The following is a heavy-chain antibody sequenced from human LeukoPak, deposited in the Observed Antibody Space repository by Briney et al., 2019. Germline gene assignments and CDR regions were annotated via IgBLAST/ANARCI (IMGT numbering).Heavy chain of an antibody. CDR3: ARDRGIAEADSFDP. J-gene: IGHJ5*02. D-gene: IGHD6-13*01. CDR1: GYTYTTDG. CDR2: IDTYSGKT. V-gene: IGHV1-18*01. Sequence: ASVKVSCKASGYTYTTDGISWVRQAPGQGLEWMGWIDTYSGKTNYAQKFQGRVTMTSDTSTSTAYMELRSLRSDDTAVYYCARDRGIAEADSFDPWGQGTPVTVSS.